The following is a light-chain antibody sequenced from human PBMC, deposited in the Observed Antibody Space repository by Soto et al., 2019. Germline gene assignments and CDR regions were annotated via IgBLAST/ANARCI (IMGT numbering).Light chain of an antibody. V-gene: IGKV3-15*01. J-gene: IGKJ5*01. Sequence: EVVLTQSPGTLSVSPGERAMVSCWASQNVNSNIAWYQQKPGQVPRLLIYGASTGATDIPARFSGSGSGTEFTLTITSLQSEDFAVYYCQQYNHWPITFGQGTRLVIK. CDR3: QQYNHWPIT. CDR2: GAS. CDR1: QNVNSN.